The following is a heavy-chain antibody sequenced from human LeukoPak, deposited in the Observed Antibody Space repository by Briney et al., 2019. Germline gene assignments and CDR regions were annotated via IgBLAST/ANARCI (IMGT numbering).Heavy chain of an antibody. J-gene: IGHJ4*02. CDR2: VFYSGST. CDR3: ARRVYSGNYFDY. CDR1: GSSMNYHY. Sequence: SETLSLTCAVSGSSMNYHYWTWMRQPPGRGLEWIGYVFYSGSTNYNPSLKSRVTISLDTSKNQFSLRLTSVTAADTAVYYCARRVYSGNYFDYWGQGILVTVSS. D-gene: IGHD1-26*01. V-gene: IGHV4-59*08.